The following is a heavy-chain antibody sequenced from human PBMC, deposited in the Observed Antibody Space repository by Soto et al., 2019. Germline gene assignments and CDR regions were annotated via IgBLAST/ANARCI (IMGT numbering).Heavy chain of an antibody. Sequence: SETLSNTCTVCGDSVSSYYWSWIRQPPGKGLEWIGYIYYSGSTNYNPSLKSRVTISVDTSKNQFSLKLSSVTAADTAVYYCAREGVRDYDFWSGYYRPTDAFDIWGQGTMLTVSS. J-gene: IGHJ3*02. CDR1: GDSVSSYY. CDR2: IYYSGST. V-gene: IGHV4-59*02. D-gene: IGHD3-3*01. CDR3: AREGVRDYDFWSGYYRPTDAFDI.